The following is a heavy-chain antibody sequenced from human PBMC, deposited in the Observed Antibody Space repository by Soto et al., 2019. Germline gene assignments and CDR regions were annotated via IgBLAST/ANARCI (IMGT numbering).Heavy chain of an antibody. J-gene: IGHJ6*02. CDR3: ARRNHVDTAMPTYYYYYYGMAV. CDR2: ISSSSSYI. Sequence: EVQLVESGGGLVKPGGSLRLSCAASGFTFSSYSMNWVRQAPGKGLEWVSSISSSSSYIYYADSVKDRFTISRDNAKNSRFLKKNSLSAEDTAVYYCARRNHVDTAMPTYYYYYYGMAVGGQGTPVTVSS. V-gene: IGHV3-21*01. CDR1: GFTFSSYS. D-gene: IGHD5-18*01.